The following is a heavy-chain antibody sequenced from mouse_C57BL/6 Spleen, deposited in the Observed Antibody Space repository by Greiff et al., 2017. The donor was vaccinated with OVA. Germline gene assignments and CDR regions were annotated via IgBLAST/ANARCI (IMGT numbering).Heavy chain of an antibody. CDR2: IDPSDSYT. J-gene: IGHJ2*01. D-gene: IGHD1-1*01. Sequence: QVQLQQSGAELVKPGASVKLSCKASGYTFTSYWMQWVKQRPGQGLEWIGEIDPSDSYTNYNQKFKGKATLTVDTSSSTAYMQLSSLTSEDSAVYYCARSPSNPERSDYWGQGTTLTVSS. CDR3: ARSPSNPERSDY. V-gene: IGHV1-50*01. CDR1: GYTFTSYW.